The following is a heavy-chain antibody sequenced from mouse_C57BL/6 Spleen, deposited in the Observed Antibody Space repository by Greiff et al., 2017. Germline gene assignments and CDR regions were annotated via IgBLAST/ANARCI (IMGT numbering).Heavy chain of an antibody. CDR3: ARSQFITTVVAPFDY. J-gene: IGHJ2*01. Sequence: EVKLMESGPELVKPGASVKIPCKASGYTFTDYNMDWVKQSHGKSLEWIGDINPNNGGTIYNQKFKGKATLTVDKSSSTAYMELRSLTSEDTAVYYCARSQFITTVVAPFDYWGQGTTLTVSS. D-gene: IGHD1-1*01. CDR1: GYTFTDYN. V-gene: IGHV1-18*01. CDR2: INPNNGGT.